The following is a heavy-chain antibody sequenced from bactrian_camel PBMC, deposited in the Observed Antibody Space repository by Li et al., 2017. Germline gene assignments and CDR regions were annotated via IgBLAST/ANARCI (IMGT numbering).Heavy chain of an antibody. Sequence: QLVESGGGLVQPGGSLRLSCLASGLPFSNIWMYWVRQAPGKGLEWVSIIDGGGGRRWYADSVKGRFTTARENVKNTVYLQMNSLKPEDTAVYTCVTATEYNSFNDWGQGTQVTVS. V-gene: IGHV3S25*01. CDR3: VTATEYNSFND. D-gene: IGHD4*01. J-gene: IGHJ4*01. CDR2: IDGGGGRR. CDR1: GLPFSNIW.